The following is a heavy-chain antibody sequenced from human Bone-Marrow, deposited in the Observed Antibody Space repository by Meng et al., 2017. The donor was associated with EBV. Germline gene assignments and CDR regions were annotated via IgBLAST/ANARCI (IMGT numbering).Heavy chain of an antibody. CDR1: GYTFTSYD. J-gene: IGHJ6*02. CDR3: AREAAVANYYYGMDV. CDR2: MNPNSGNT. D-gene: IGHD6-19*01. V-gene: IGHV1-8*01. Sequence: VRLGPAGAEVKKPGASVKVSCKASGYTFTSYDINWVRQATGQGLEWMGWMNPNSGNTGYAQKFQGRVTMTRNTSISTAYMELSSLRSEDTAVYYCAREAAVANYYYGMDVWGQGTTVTVSS.